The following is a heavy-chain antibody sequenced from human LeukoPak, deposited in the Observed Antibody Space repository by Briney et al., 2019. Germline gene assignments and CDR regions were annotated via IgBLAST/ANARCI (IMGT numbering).Heavy chain of an antibody. CDR1: GGSFSGYY. CDR3: ARAPITIFGVVTRYYYYGMDV. Sequence: SETLSLTCAVYGGSFSGYYWSWIRQPPGKRLEWIGEINHSGSTNYNPSLKSRVAISVDTSKNQFSLKLSSVTAADTAVYYCARAPITIFGVVTRYYYYGMDVWGQGTTVTVSS. CDR2: INHSGST. V-gene: IGHV4-34*01. J-gene: IGHJ6*02. D-gene: IGHD3-3*01.